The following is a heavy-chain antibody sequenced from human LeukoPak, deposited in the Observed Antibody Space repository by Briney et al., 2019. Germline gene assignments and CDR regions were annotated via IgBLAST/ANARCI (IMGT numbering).Heavy chain of an antibody. CDR2: INPNSGGT. J-gene: IGHJ4*02. V-gene: IGHV1-2*02. CDR1: GYTFTGYY. Sequence: GASVKVSCKASGYTFTGYYMHGVRQAPGQGLEWMGWINPNSGGTNYAQKFQGRVTMTRDTYISTAYMELSRLRSDDTAVYYCARVPGAGDDYWGQGTLVTVSS. CDR3: ARVPGAGDDY.